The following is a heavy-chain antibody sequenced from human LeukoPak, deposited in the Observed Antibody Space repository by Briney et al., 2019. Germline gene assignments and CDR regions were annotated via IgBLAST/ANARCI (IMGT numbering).Heavy chain of an antibody. CDR2: ISGSGGQK. D-gene: IGHD2-2*01. CDR3: AKDKYQLLYWFDP. CDR1: GFTFSNYA. V-gene: IGHV3-23*01. Sequence: PGGSLRLSCAASGFTFSNYALSWVRQAPGKGLEWVSLISGSGGQKDYADSVKGRFTISRDNSGNTLNLQMDSLRAEDTAVYYCAKDKYQLLYWFDPWGQGTLVTVSS. J-gene: IGHJ5*02.